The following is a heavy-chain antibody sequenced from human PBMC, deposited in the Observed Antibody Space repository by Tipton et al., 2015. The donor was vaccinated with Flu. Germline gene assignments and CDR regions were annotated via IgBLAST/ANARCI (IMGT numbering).Heavy chain of an antibody. CDR1: GFTFGSYE. Sequence: SLRLSCAASGFTFGSYEMNWVRQAPGKGLEWVSYIDDRGSAIYYADSVKGRFTISRDNAKNSLYLQMNRLGVDDTALYYCARGWFDAWGQGTLVTVSS. V-gene: IGHV3-48*03. CDR2: IDDRGSAI. J-gene: IGHJ5*02. CDR3: ARGWFDA.